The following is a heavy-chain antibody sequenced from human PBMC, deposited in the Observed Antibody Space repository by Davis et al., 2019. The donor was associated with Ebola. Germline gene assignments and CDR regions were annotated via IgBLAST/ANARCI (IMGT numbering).Heavy chain of an antibody. V-gene: IGHV3-30-3*01. CDR2: ISYDGTHT. CDR1: GFKFGGHS. CDR3: AGVHYYGTGPHYGMGV. D-gene: IGHD3-10*01. J-gene: IGHJ6*02. Sequence: GESLKISCAASGFKFGGHSMHWVRQAPGKGLEWVAVISYDGTHTDHADSVKGRFTVSRDNSKNTLYLQMESLRPEDTAVYYCAGVHYYGTGPHYGMGVWGQGTSVTISS.